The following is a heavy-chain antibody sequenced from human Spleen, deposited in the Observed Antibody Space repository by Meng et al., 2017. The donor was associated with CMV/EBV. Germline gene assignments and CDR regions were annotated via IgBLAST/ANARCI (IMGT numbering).Heavy chain of an antibody. D-gene: IGHD5-18*01. CDR3: ARSGYTAMVRTYYYYGMDV. V-gene: IGHV3-23*01. CDR2: ISGSGVRT. J-gene: IGHJ6*02. CDR1: GFSFSSYA. Sequence: GESLKISCAASGFSFSSYALSWVRQAPGKGLEWVSDISGSGVRTNYADSVKGRFTTSRDNSKNTVYLQMNSLRAEDTAVYYCARSGYTAMVRTYYYYGMDVWGQGTTVTVSS.